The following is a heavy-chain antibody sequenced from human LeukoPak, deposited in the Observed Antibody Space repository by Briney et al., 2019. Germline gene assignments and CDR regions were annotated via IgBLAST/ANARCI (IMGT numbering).Heavy chain of an antibody. CDR3: ARGFATGSTLPYWFDP. J-gene: IGHJ5*02. D-gene: IGHD3-10*01. CDR2: IYYSGST. V-gene: IGHV4-59*01. CDR1: GGSISSYY. Sequence: SETLSLTCTVSGGSISSYYWSWIRQPPGKGLEWIGYIYYSGSTNYNPSLKSRVTISVDTSKNQFSLKLSSVTAADTAVYYCARGFATGSTLPYWFDPWGQGTLVTVSS.